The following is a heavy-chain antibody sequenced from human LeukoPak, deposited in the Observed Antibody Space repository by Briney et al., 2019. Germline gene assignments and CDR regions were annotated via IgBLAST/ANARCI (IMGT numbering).Heavy chain of an antibody. CDR3: AREMVAVAGTPDY. D-gene: IGHD6-19*01. V-gene: IGHV3-21*01. J-gene: IGHJ4*02. CDR2: ISSSSSYI. CDR1: GFTFSSYS. Sequence: TGGSLRLSCAASGFTFSSYSMNWVRQAPGKGLEWVSSISSSSSYIYYADSVKGRFTISRDNAKNSLYLQMNSLRAEDTAVYYCAREMVAVAGTPDYWGQGTLVTVSS.